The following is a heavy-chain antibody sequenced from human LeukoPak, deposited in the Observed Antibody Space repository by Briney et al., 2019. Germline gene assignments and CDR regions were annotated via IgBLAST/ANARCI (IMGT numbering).Heavy chain of an antibody. V-gene: IGHV5-51*01. D-gene: IGHD2-21*01. CDR3: ARRPPYCGGDCYDY. J-gene: IGHJ4*02. Sequence: GASLQISCKGSGYIFTSYWIGWVRQLPGKGLEWMGIIYPGDSDTRYSPSFQGQVTISADKSISTAYLQWSSLKASDTAMYYCARRPPYCGGDCYDYWGQGTLVTVSS. CDR2: IYPGDSDT. CDR1: GYIFTSYW.